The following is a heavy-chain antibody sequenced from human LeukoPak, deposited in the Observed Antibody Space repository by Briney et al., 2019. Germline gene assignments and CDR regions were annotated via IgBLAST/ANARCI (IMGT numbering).Heavy chain of an antibody. Sequence: TGGSLRLSCAASGFTFSGSAMHWVRQASGKGLEWVGRIRSKANSYATAYAASVKGRFTISRDDSKNTAYLQMNSLRADDTAVYYCAKVGYSSSWDYFDYWGQGTLVTVSS. CDR2: IRSKANSYAT. D-gene: IGHD6-13*01. J-gene: IGHJ4*02. V-gene: IGHV3-73*01. CDR1: GFTFSGSA. CDR3: AKVGYSSSWDYFDY.